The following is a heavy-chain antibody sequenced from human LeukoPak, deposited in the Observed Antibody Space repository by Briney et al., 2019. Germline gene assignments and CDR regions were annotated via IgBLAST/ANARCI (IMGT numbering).Heavy chain of an antibody. CDR3: ARVRADTAMVYYFDY. CDR2: IYYSGST. Sequence: SETLSLTCTVSGGSISSSSYYWGWIRQPPGKGLEWIGSIYYSGSTYYSPSLKSRVTISVDTSKNQFSLKLSSVTAADTAVYYCARVRADTAMVYYFDYWGQGTLVTVSS. J-gene: IGHJ4*02. D-gene: IGHD5-18*01. V-gene: IGHV4-39*07. CDR1: GGSISSSSYY.